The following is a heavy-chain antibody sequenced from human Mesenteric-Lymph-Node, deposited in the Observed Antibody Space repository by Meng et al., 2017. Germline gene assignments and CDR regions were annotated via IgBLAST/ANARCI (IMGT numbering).Heavy chain of an antibody. CDR1: GYTFTSYA. CDR2: INAGNGNT. V-gene: IGHV1-3*01. Sequence: ASVKVSCKASGYTFTSYAMHWVRQAHGQRLEWMGWINAGNGNTKYSQKFQGRVTITRDTSASTAYMELSSLRSEDTAVYYCARDPEYYYDSSGYYWGQGTLVTVSS. D-gene: IGHD3-22*01. CDR3: ARDPEYYYDSSGYY. J-gene: IGHJ4*02.